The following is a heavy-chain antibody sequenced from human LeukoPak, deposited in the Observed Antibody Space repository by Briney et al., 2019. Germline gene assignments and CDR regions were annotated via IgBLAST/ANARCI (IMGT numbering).Heavy chain of an antibody. CDR3: AKTSLTIFGVVGGAFDI. CDR1: GLTFDDYA. Sequence: GRSLRLSCAASGLTFDDYAMHWVRQAPGKGLEWVSGISWNSGSIGYADSVKGRFTISRDNAKNSLYLQMNSLRAEDTALYYCAKTSLTIFGVVGGAFDIWGQGTMVTVSS. J-gene: IGHJ3*02. CDR2: ISWNSGSI. D-gene: IGHD3-3*01. V-gene: IGHV3-9*01.